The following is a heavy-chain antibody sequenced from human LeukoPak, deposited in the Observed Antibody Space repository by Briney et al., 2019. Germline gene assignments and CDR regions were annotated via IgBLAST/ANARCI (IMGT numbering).Heavy chain of an antibody. V-gene: IGHV3-21*01. J-gene: IGHJ4*02. D-gene: IGHD2/OR15-2a*01. CDR1: GFTFSSYS. Sequence: KSGGSLRLCCAASGFTFSSYSRNWVRQARGKGVELFSSISTSSSYIYYAASVKGRFTISSANAKNSLYLQMNSLSAEDTAVSYCATNPSTGNKNWGQGTLVTVSS. CDR3: ATNPSTGNKN. CDR2: ISTSSSYI.